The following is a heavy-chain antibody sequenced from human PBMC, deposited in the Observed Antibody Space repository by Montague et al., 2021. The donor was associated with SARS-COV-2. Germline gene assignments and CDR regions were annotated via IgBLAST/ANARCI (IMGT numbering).Heavy chain of an antibody. CDR2: IYYSGST. J-gene: IGHJ4*02. CDR1: GGSISSSSYY. D-gene: IGHD3-3*01. V-gene: IGHV4-39*02. Sequence: SETLSLTCTVSGGSISSSSYYWGWIRQPPGKGLEWIGSIYYSGSTYYNPSLKSPVTISVDTSKNQFSLKLSSVTAADTAVYYCAREASRGITIFGVVTASYYFDYWGQGTLVTVSS. CDR3: AREASRGITIFGVVTASYYFDY.